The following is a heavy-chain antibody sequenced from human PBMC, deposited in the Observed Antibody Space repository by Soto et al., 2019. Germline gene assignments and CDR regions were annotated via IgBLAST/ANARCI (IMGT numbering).Heavy chain of an antibody. D-gene: IGHD1-26*01. Sequence: QVQLVQSGPEVKKPGASVKVSCKASGNAFSRYGISWVRQAPGQGLEWMGWISGYKGSTNYPRKFQDRVTLTTDTATGTGDMERRRLTADDTAVYYCGRDGDQWDQRYLDYWGQGTLVTVYS. CDR2: ISGYKGST. J-gene: IGHJ4*02. CDR3: GRDGDQWDQRYLDY. CDR1: GNAFSRYG. V-gene: IGHV1-18*01.